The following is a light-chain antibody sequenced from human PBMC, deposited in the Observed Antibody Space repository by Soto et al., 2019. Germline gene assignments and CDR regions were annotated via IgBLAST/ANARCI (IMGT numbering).Light chain of an antibody. CDR2: RAS. CDR1: QHVSSN. J-gene: IGKJ2*01. CDR3: QQYNNWPYT. Sequence: EIVMTQSAASLSVSPGGSATLSCRASQHVSSNFAWYRQKPGQAPTLLIYRASTRATGIPARFSGSGSGTEFTLTISSLQSEDFAVYYCQQYNNWPYTFGQGTKLEIK. V-gene: IGKV3-15*01.